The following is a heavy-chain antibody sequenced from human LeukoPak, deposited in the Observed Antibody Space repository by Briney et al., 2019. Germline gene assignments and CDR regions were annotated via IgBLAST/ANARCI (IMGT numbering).Heavy chain of an antibody. D-gene: IGHD3-9*01. CDR2: INRDGSST. J-gene: IGHJ3*02. Sequence: PGGSLRLSCAASGFSLSTYAMHWVRQAPGKGLVWVSRINRDGSSTSYADSVKGRFTISRDNAKNTLYLQMNSLRAEDTAVYYCARDRETYYDILTGYYTLGDAFDIWGQGTMVTVSS. V-gene: IGHV3-74*01. CDR3: ARDRETYYDILTGYYTLGDAFDI. CDR1: GFSLSTYA.